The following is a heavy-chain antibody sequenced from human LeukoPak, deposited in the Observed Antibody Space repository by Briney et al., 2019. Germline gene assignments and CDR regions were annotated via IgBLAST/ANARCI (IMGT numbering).Heavy chain of an antibody. D-gene: IGHD1-14*01. Sequence: PGGSLRLSCAASGFTVITNDMTWVRQAPGKGLEWVSVLYSDGNTKYADSVQGRFTISRDNSKNTLYLEMSSLSPDDTAGYYCARGVEPLAANTLAYWGQGTLVTVSS. CDR2: LYSDGNT. CDR1: GFTVITND. J-gene: IGHJ4*02. V-gene: IGHV3-53*01. CDR3: ARGVEPLAANTLAY.